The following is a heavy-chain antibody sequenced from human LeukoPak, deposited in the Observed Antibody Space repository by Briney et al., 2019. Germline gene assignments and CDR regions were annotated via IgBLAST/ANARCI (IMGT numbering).Heavy chain of an antibody. CDR3: ARDMYGGTDF. Sequence: GGSLRLSCAASGFTVSSNYMSWVRQVPGKGLEWAANIKQDGSEKYYVDSVKGRFTISRDNAKNSLYLQMNSLRAEDTAVYYCARDMYGGTDFWGQGTLVTVSS. D-gene: IGHD2-8*01. V-gene: IGHV3-7*01. CDR2: IKQDGSEK. CDR1: GFTVSSNY. J-gene: IGHJ4*02.